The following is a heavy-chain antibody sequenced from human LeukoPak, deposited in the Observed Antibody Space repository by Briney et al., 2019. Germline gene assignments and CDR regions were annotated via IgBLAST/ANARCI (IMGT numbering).Heavy chain of an antibody. D-gene: IGHD3-3*01. J-gene: IGHJ4*02. CDR2: FYPAYSDT. Sequence: GESLHISCKGSGYSFTSYLIVWVPQIPGNGLGGMGVFYPAYSDTRYSPSLQGQVTISADKSICTLYLQWSSVKASDTDMYYCAGLGDFWSGSYYFDYWGQGALVTVAS. CDR3: AGLGDFWSGSYYFDY. CDR1: GYSFTSYL. V-gene: IGHV5-51*01.